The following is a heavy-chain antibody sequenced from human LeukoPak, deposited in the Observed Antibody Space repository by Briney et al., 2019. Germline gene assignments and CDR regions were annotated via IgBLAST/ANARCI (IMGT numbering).Heavy chain of an antibody. Sequence: GGSLRLSCAASGFTFSSYAMSWVRQAPGKGLEGVSAISGGGDSTYYADSVKGRFTISGDNSKNTLYLQMSSLRAEDTAVYYCAKYPGAAAISRAFDYWGQGTLVSVSS. V-gene: IGHV3-23*01. J-gene: IGHJ4*02. CDR3: AKYPGAAAISRAFDY. D-gene: IGHD2-2*02. CDR2: ISGGGDST. CDR1: GFTFSSYA.